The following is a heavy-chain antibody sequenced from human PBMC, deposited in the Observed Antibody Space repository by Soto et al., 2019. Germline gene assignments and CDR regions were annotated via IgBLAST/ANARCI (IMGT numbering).Heavy chain of an antibody. CDR2: IVVGSGNT. J-gene: IGHJ5*02. CDR1: GFTFSSSA. V-gene: IGHV1-58*02. Sequence: QTQLVQSGPEVKKPGTSVKVSCKASGFTFSSSAIQWVRQARGQRLEWIGWIVVGSGNTKYAQKFQERLIMTRDMSTSTAYMELSSLRSEDTAVYYCAADMAPTDMYNWFDPWGQGTLVTVSS. CDR3: AADMAPTDMYNWFDP. D-gene: IGHD1-1*01.